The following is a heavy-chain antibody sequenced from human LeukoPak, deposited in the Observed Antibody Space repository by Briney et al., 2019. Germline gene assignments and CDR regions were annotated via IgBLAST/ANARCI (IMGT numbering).Heavy chain of an antibody. CDR1: GGTFSSYA. CDR3: TTDPRITVAGTGYYYYYMDV. Sequence: SVKVSCKASGGTFSSYAISWVRQAPGQGLEWMGGIIPIVETANYAQKFQGRVTISTDESTSTVFMELHSLRSEDTAVYYCTTDPRITVAGTGYYYYYMDVWGKGTTVTVSS. D-gene: IGHD6-19*01. CDR2: IIPIVETA. J-gene: IGHJ6*03. V-gene: IGHV1-69*05.